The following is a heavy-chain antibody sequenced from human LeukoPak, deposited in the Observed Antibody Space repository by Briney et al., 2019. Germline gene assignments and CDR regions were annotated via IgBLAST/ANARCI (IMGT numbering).Heavy chain of an antibody. CDR2: ISGSGGST. CDR1: GFTFSSYA. J-gene: IGHJ3*02. D-gene: IGHD3-9*01. CDR3: ARVEYDIPNDAFDI. V-gene: IGHV3-23*01. Sequence: GGSLRLSCAASGFTFSSYAMSWVRQAPGKGLEWVSAISGSGGSTYYADSVKGRFTISRDNAKNSLYLQMNSLRAEDTAVYYCARVEYDIPNDAFDIWGQGTMVTVSS.